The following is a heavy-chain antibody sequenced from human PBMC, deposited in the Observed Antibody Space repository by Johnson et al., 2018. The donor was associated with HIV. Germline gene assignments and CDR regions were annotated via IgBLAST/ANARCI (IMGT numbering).Heavy chain of an antibody. Sequence: QVQLVESGGGVVQPGRSLRLSCAASGFTFSSYAMHWVRQAPAKGLEWVAVISYDGSDKYYADSVKGRFTISRDSSKNTLYLQMDSLRAEDTAVYYCAKIRTSGTGDAFDIWGQGTMVTVSS. D-gene: IGHD1-14*01. V-gene: IGHV3-30*04. J-gene: IGHJ3*02. CDR2: ISYDGSDK. CDR1: GFTFSSYA. CDR3: AKIRTSGTGDAFDI.